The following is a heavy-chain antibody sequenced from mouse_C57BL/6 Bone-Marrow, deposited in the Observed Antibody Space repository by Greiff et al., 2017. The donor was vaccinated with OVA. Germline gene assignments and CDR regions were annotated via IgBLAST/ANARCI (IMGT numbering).Heavy chain of an antibody. CDR2: INPNNGGT. CDR3: SRGYYGRAY. D-gene: IGHD1-1*01. CDR1: GYTFTDYY. Sequence: EVQLQQSGPELVKPGASVKISCKASGYTFTDYYMNWVKQSHGKSLEWIGDINPNNGGTSYNQKFKGKATLTVDKSSSTAYMELRSLTSEDAAVYYCSRGYYGRAYWGQGTLGTVSA. J-gene: IGHJ3*01. V-gene: IGHV1-26*01.